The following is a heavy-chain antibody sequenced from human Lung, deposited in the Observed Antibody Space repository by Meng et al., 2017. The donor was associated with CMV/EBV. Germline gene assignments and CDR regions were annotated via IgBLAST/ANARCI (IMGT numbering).Heavy chain of an antibody. J-gene: IGHJ4*02. CDR2: IYSSGSGRT. Sequence: GESLKISCSASGFTVSRNYMNWVRQTPGKGLEWVSVIYSSGSGRTKYADSVKGRFTISRDNSKNTVFLQMNSLRADDTAVYYCVRAPSYDILTAYPMAFDYXGQGXLVTVSS. D-gene: IGHD3-9*01. CDR3: VRAPSYDILTAYPMAFDY. CDR1: GFTVSRNY. V-gene: IGHV3-53*01.